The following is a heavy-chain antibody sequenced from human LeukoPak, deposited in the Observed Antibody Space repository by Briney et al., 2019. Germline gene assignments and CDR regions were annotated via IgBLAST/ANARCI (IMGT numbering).Heavy chain of an antibody. J-gene: IGHJ4*02. CDR2: MSGRGGST. CDR1: GFTFSSYA. V-gene: IGHV3-23*01. CDR3: ARPAVDTAMVSRFDY. Sequence: GESLKISCAASGFTFSSYAMNWVRQAPGKGLEWISVMSGRGGSTDYADSVKGRFIISRDNSKNTLYLQMSSLRAEDTAVYYCARPAVDTAMVSRFDYWGQGTLVTVSS. D-gene: IGHD5-18*01.